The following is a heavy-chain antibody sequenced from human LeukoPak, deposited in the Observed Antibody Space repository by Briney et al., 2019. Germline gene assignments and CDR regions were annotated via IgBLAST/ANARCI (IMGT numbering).Heavy chain of an antibody. V-gene: IGHV1-18*01. Sequence: ASVKVSCKASGYTFTNYGVTWVRQAPGQGLEWMGWISTYNGNTNYAQKLQGRVTMTTDTSTSTAYMELRSLRSDDTAVYYCARDGFPETYDFWSGYYRGWFDPWGQGTLVTVSS. J-gene: IGHJ5*02. CDR3: ARDGFPETYDFWSGYYRGWFDP. CDR1: GYTFTNYG. D-gene: IGHD3-3*01. CDR2: ISTYNGNT.